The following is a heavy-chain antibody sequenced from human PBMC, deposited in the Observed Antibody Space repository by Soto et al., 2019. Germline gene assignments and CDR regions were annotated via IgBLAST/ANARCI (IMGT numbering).Heavy chain of an antibody. D-gene: IGHD3-22*01. CDR2: IKGEADGGTT. J-gene: IGHJ6*02. Sequence: GGSLRLSCAASGFTFSNAWMSWVRQAPGKGLEWVGRIKGEADGGTTDYAAPVKGRITISRDHSKDTLYLQMNSLKTEDTAVYYCAKVDSSGYYNYYYYGMDVWGQGTTVTVPS. CDR3: AKVDSSGYYNYYYYGMDV. V-gene: IGHV3-15*01. CDR1: GFTFSNAW.